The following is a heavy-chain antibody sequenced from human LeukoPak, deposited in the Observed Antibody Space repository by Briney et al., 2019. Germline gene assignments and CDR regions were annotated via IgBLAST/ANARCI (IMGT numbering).Heavy chain of an antibody. CDR2: ISSSSSYI. D-gene: IGHD2-15*01. Sequence: PGGSLRLSCAASGFTFSSYSMNWVRQAPGKGLEWVSFISSSSSYIYYADSVKGRFTISRDNAKNSLYLQMNSLRAEDTAVYYCAREGLGYCSGGSCPQNWFDPWGQGTLVTVSS. CDR1: GFTFSSYS. J-gene: IGHJ5*02. V-gene: IGHV3-21*01. CDR3: AREGLGYCSGGSCPQNWFDP.